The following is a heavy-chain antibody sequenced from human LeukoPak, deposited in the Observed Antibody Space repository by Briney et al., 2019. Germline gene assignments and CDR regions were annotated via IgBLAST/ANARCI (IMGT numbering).Heavy chain of an antibody. CDR1: GFNFDAYA. CDR3: TRVNYYDSGSLYYGYFDY. V-gene: IGHV3-49*04. D-gene: IGHD3-22*01. Sequence: GGSLRVSCSASGFNFDAYAMSWVRQAPGKGPERVGFIRSQAYGAATNYAPFVQDRFTISRDDSRRIVHLQLDSLRTDDTAVYFCTRVNYYDSGSLYYGYFDYWGQGVLVTVSS. CDR2: IRSQAYGAAT. J-gene: IGHJ4*02.